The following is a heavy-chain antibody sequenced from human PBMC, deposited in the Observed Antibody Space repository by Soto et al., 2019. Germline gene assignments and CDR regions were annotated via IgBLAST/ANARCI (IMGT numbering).Heavy chain of an antibody. CDR3: AREVDNSGSYYPFDY. CDR1: GGSLTSGTYS. CDR2: IFPSGTT. D-gene: IGHD1-26*01. J-gene: IGHJ4*02. Sequence: PSETLSLTCAVSGGSLTSGTYSWNWIRQPPGKGLEWIGYIFPSGTTYYNPSLKSRVSISIDVSKNQFSLKLSSVTAADTAVYYCAREVDNSGSYYPFDYWGQGTLVTVSS. V-gene: IGHV4-30-2*01.